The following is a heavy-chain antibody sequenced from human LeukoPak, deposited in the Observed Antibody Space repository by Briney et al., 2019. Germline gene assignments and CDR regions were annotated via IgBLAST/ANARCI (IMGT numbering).Heavy chain of an antibody. Sequence: SETLSLTCTVSGGSISNSYWSWIRQPPGKGLEWIGYICYSGSTNYNPSLQSRVTISVDTSKNQFSLKLNSVTAADTAVYYCAGYKHVVADYWGQGTLVTVSS. J-gene: IGHJ4*02. CDR3: AGYKHVVADY. D-gene: IGHD2-2*02. CDR2: ICYSGST. CDR1: GGSISNSY. V-gene: IGHV4-59*01.